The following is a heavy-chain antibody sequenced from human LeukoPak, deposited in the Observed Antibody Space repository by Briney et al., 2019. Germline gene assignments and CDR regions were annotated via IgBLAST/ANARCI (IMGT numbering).Heavy chain of an antibody. J-gene: IGHJ4*02. CDR3: AHAPDPGFGEYYFDY. CDR1: GFSLSTSGVG. D-gene: IGHD3-10*01. V-gene: IGHV2-5*02. Sequence: ESGPTLVKPTQTLTLTCTFSGFSLSTSGVGVGWIRQPPGKALEWLALIYWDDDKRYSPSLKSRLTITKDTSKNQEVLTMTNMDPVDTATYYCAHAPDPGFGEYYFDYWGQGTLVTVSS. CDR2: IYWDDDK.